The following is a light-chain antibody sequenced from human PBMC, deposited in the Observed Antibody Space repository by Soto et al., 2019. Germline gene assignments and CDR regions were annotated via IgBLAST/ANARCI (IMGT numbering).Light chain of an antibody. CDR2: GAS. CDR1: QDITNY. CDR3: QQLNAYPHS. V-gene: IGKV1-9*01. Sequence: DIQWTQSPSFLSASVGDRVTITCRASQDITNYLAWYLQKPGKAPKLLIYGASTLQSGVPSRFSGSGSGTEFTLTVSSLQPEDFATYYCQQLNAYPHSFGGGTKVDIK. J-gene: IGKJ4*01.